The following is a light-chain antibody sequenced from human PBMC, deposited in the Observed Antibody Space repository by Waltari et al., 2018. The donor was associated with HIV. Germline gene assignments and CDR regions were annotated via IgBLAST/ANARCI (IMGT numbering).Light chain of an antibody. CDR3: CSYAGSYTYV. J-gene: IGLJ1*01. Sequence: QSALTQPHLVSGSPGQPVTISCTVTSSDVGGYHYVYWYQQHPGKAPKLMIYDVSKRPSGVPDRFSGSKSGNTASLTISGLQAEDEADYYCCSYAGSYTYVFGTGTKVTVL. V-gene: IGLV2-11*01. CDR1: SSDVGGYHY. CDR2: DVS.